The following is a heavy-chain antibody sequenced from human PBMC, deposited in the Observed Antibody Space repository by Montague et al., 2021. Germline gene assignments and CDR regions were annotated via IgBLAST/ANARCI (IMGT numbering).Heavy chain of an antibody. CDR1: GDSINGWY. V-gene: IGHV4-59*01. CDR3: ARQGFYESGGFFI. Sequence: SETLSLTCSVSGDSINGWYWSWIRQPPGKGLEWIGSVFYSGATNYNPSLKSRVTMSADTSKNQVSLKVNSVTAADTAVYYCARQGFYESGGFFIWGPGTLVTVSS. J-gene: IGHJ4*02. D-gene: IGHD3-22*01. CDR2: VFYSGAT.